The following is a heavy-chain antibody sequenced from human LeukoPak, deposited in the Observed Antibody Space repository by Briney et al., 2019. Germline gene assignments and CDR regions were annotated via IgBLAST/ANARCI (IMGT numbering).Heavy chain of an antibody. CDR2: IYYSGST. V-gene: IGHV4-39*07. CDR3: ARDEYNWFDP. CDR1: GGSISSSSYY. Sequence: PSETLSLTCTVSGGSISSSSYYWGWIRQPPGKGLEWIGSIYYSGSTYYNPSLKSRVTISVDTSKNQFSLELSSVTAADTAVYYCARDEYNWFDPWGQGALVTVSS. J-gene: IGHJ5*02.